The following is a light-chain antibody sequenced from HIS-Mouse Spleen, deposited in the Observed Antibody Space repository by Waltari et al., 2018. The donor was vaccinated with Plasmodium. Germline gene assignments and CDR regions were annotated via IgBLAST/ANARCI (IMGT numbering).Light chain of an antibody. V-gene: IGKV4-1*01. Sequence: DIVMTQSPDSLAVPLGERATINCKSSPSVLYSSNNKNYVAWSQQKPGQPPKLLIYWASSREAGVPDRFSGRGSGTDFTLTISSLQAEDVAVYYCQQYYSTPYTVGQGTKLEIK. J-gene: IGKJ2*01. CDR1: PSVLYSSNNKNY. CDR3: QQYYSTPYT. CDR2: WAS.